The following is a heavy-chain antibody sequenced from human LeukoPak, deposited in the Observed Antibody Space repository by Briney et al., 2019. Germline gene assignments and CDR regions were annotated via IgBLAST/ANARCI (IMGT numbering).Heavy chain of an antibody. CDR2: IRYDGSNK. V-gene: IGHV3-30*02. CDR1: GFTFSSYG. CDR3: AKDLSVLLWFGELSPFDY. Sequence: GGSLRLSCAASGFTFSSYGMHWVRQAPGKGLEWVAFIRYDGSNKHYADSVKGRFTISRDNSKNTLYLQMNSLRAEDTAVYYCAKDLSVLLWFGELSPFDYWGQGTLVTVSS. D-gene: IGHD3-10*01. J-gene: IGHJ4*02.